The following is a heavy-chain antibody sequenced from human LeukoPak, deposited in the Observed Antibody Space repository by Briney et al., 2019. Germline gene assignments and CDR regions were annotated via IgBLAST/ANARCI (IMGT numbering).Heavy chain of an antibody. D-gene: IGHD6-13*01. CDR1: GFTSNSYL. Sequence: GGSLRLSCAASGFTSNSYLIHWVRQAPGKGLVWVSRINSDGSSPTYADSVKGRFTISRDNAKNTLYLQMNSLRAEDTAVYYCARVGGSSWGYFYYHMDVWGKGTAVTVSS. J-gene: IGHJ6*03. CDR3: ARVGGSSWGYFYYHMDV. CDR2: INSDGSSP. V-gene: IGHV3-74*01.